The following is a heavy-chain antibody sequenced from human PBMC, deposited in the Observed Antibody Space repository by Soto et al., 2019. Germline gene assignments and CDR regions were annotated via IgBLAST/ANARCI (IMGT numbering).Heavy chain of an antibody. Sequence: SETLSLTCTVSGGSISSYYWSWIRQPPGKGLEWIGYIYYSGSTNYNPSLKSRVTISVDTSKNQFSLKLSSVTAADTAVYYCARLTALWGTLNYFDYWGQGTLVTVSS. J-gene: IGHJ4*02. CDR2: IYYSGST. CDR3: ARLTALWGTLNYFDY. D-gene: IGHD3-16*01. CDR1: GGSISSYY. V-gene: IGHV4-59*01.